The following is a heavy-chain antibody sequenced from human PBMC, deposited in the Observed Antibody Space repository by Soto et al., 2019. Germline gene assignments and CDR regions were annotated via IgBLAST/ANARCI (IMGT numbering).Heavy chain of an antibody. V-gene: IGHV4-4*07. D-gene: IGHD3-22*01. CDR1: GGSISGYF. CDR2: IYSSGST. Sequence: KASETLSLTCTVSGGSISGYFWSWIRQPAGKGLDWIGRIYSSGSTNYNPSLNSRITMSVDTSKNQFSLKLSSVSAAHTAVYYCARAYDSNGNHAFDIWGQGTLVTVSS. CDR3: ARAYDSNGNHAFDI. J-gene: IGHJ3*02.